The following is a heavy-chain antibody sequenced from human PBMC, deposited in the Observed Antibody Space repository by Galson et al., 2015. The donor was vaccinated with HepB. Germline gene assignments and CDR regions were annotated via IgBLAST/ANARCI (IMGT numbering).Heavy chain of an antibody. CDR3: AKGAMSLDFDY. J-gene: IGHJ4*02. Sequence: SLRLSCAASGLTFRNFGMSWVRQTPGKGLEWVSTISDSGGATFYADSVKGRFTISRDNSKNTTHLQMNSLRAEDTAVYYCAKGAMSLDFDYWGQGTLVPVSS. D-gene: IGHD2-2*01. V-gene: IGHV3-23*01. CDR1: GLTFRNFG. CDR2: ISDSGGAT.